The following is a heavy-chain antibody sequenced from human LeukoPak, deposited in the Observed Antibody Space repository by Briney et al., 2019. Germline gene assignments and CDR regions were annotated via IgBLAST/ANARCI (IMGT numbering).Heavy chain of an antibody. Sequence: GGSVRLSCAASGFTFSRYWMSWVRQAPGKRPEWVANIKQDGSEKYYVDSVKGRVTISRDNAKNPLSLHMNTLRADDTAVYYCARGVEWESLMFRFDYWGQGTLVTVCS. V-gene: IGHV3-7*04. CDR1: GFTFSRYW. CDR2: IKQDGSEK. CDR3: ARGVEWESLMFRFDY. J-gene: IGHJ4*02. D-gene: IGHD1-26*01.